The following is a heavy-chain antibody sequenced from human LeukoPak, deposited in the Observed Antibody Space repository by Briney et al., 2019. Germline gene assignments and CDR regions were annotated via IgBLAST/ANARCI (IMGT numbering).Heavy chain of an antibody. CDR3: ARDMSPWETRNPDAFDI. CDR1: VISVSSNY. Sequence: GGSLRLSCAASVISVSSNYMNWVRQAPGQGLEWVSVIYSGGSTYYADSVKGRFTISRDDSKNTVYLHMNSLTPEDTAVYYCARDMSPWETRNPDAFDIWGQGTVVTVSS. J-gene: IGHJ3*02. CDR2: IYSGGST. D-gene: IGHD1-14*01. V-gene: IGHV3-53*01.